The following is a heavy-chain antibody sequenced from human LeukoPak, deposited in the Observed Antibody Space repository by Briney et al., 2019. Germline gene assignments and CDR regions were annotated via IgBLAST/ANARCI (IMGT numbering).Heavy chain of an antibody. Sequence: GGSLRLSCAASGFTFSSYGMHWVRQAPGKGLEWVAVISYDGSNKYYADSVKGRFTISRHNSKNTLYLQMNSLRAEDTAVYYCAKIIHSSSWYDYYYYGMDVWGQGTTVTVSS. V-gene: IGHV3-30*18. CDR2: ISYDGSNK. CDR3: AKIIHSSSWYDYYYYGMDV. CDR1: GFTFSSYG. J-gene: IGHJ6*02. D-gene: IGHD6-13*01.